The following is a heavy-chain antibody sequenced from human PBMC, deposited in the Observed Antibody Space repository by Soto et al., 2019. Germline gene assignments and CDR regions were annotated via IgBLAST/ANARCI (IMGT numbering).Heavy chain of an antibody. CDR2: IYSGGST. V-gene: IGHV3-53*04. D-gene: IGHD4-17*01. CDR1: GFTVSSNY. Sequence: EVQLVESGGGLVQPGGSLRLSCAASGFTVSSNYMSWVRQAPGKELEWVSVIYSGGSTYYADSVKGRFTISRHNSKNTLYLQMNSLRAEDTAVYYCAGATTDDAFDIWGQGTMVTVSS. CDR3: AGATTDDAFDI. J-gene: IGHJ3*02.